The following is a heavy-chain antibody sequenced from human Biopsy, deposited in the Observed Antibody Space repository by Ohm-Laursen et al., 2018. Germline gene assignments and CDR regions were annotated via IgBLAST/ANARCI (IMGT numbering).Heavy chain of an antibody. CDR1: SYTFTDYN. CDR3: ARDPLNGHKHFNY. V-gene: IGHV1-2*02. D-gene: IGHD2-8*01. J-gene: IGHJ4*02. CDR2: INCKTGAT. Sequence: ASVKVSCNASSYTFTDYNIHWMRQAPGQGLEWLGYINCKTGATNYAQKFQGTVTMTRDTSISTAYLALGSLRSADTAIYYCARDPLNGHKHFNYWGQGSLVTVSS.